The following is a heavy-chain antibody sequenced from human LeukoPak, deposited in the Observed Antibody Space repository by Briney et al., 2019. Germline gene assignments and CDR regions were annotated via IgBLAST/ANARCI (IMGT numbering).Heavy chain of an antibody. V-gene: IGHV1-69*13. CDR1: GGTFSSYA. Sequence: ASVKVSCKASGGTFSSYAISWVRQAPGQGLEWMGGIIPIFGTANYAQKFQGRVTITADESTSTAYMELSSLRSEDTAVYFCARVSRTSMVRGIITFDYWGQGTLVTVPS. CDR2: IIPIFGTA. CDR3: ARVSRTSMVRGIITFDY. D-gene: IGHD3-10*01. J-gene: IGHJ4*02.